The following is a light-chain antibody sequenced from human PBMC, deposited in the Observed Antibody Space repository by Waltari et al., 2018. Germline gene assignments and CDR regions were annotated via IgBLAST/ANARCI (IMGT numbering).Light chain of an antibody. CDR2: EDN. J-gene: IGLJ2*01. CDR1: SASIASNY. Sequence: NFMLTQPHSVSESPGKTVTISCTRSSASIASNYVPRYQQRPGSSPTTVIYEDNQRPSGVPDRFSGSIDSSSNSASLTISGLKTEDEADFYCQSYDSSNRDVVFGGGTKLTVL. CDR3: QSYDSSNRDVV. V-gene: IGLV6-57*01.